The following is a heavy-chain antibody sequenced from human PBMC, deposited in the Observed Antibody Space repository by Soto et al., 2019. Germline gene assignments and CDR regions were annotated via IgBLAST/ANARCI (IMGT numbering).Heavy chain of an antibody. CDR1: GYSLTSYD. D-gene: IGHD2-21*01. CDR3: ARPKYGETYFDS. J-gene: IGHJ4*02. CDR2: MNPNSGNT. V-gene: IGHV1-8*01. Sequence: GASVKVSCKASGYSLTSYDINWVRQATGQGLEWMGWMNPNSGNTDYAQRFQGRVTMTRNTSKGTAYMELSSLTSDDTAVYYCARPKYGETYFDSWGQGTVVTVSS.